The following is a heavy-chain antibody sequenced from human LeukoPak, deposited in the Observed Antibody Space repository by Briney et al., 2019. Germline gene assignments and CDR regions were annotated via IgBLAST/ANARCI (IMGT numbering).Heavy chain of an antibody. CDR2: IHISGST. J-gene: IGHJ4*02. Sequence: GGSLRLSCAAFGFTVTSTYITWVRQAPGKGLEWVSIIHISGSTYYADSVRARFTISRDNSKNTVYLQMNSLRAEDTAVYYCARAVEYLPLDYWGQGTLVAVSS. CDR1: GFTVTSTY. V-gene: IGHV3-66*01. D-gene: IGHD2/OR15-2a*01. CDR3: ARAVEYLPLDY.